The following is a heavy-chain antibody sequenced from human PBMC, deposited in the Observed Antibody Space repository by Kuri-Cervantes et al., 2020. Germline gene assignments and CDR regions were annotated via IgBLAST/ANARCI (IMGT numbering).Heavy chain of an antibody. CDR3: AREGGSSGYYLTD. V-gene: IGHV3-21*01. J-gene: IGHJ4*02. Sequence: GGSLRLSCAASGFTFSSYWMSWIRQPPGKGLEWVSSISSSSSYIYYADSVKGRFTISRDNAKNSLYLQMNSLRAEDTAVYYCAREGGSSGYYLTDWGQGTLVTVSS. D-gene: IGHD3-22*01. CDR2: ISSSSSYI. CDR1: GFTFSSYW.